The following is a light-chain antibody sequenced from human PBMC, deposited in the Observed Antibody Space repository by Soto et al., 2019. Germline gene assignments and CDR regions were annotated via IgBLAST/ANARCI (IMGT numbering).Light chain of an antibody. CDR3: SSYATSDTPHYV. Sequence: QSALTQAASVSGSPGQSITISCTGTSGDVGGYNYVSWYQQHPGKAPKLMIYEVSNRPSGVSDSFSGSKSGNTASLTISGLQAEDEADYYCSSYATSDTPHYVFGTGTKVTVL. J-gene: IGLJ1*01. V-gene: IGLV2-14*01. CDR1: SGDVGGYNY. CDR2: EVS.